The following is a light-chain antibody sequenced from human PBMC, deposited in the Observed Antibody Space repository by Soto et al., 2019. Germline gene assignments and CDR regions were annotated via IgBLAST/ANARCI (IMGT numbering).Light chain of an antibody. CDR3: CSYAGGYIFV. J-gene: IGLJ1*01. V-gene: IGLV2-11*01. Sequence: QSALTQPRSVSGSPGQSVTISCTGTGSDVGRYNYVSWYQQHPGKAPKLIIYDVTKRPSGVPDRFSGSKSGNTASLTISGLQAEDEVDYYCCSYAGGYIFVFGTGTKVTVL. CDR1: GSDVGRYNY. CDR2: DVT.